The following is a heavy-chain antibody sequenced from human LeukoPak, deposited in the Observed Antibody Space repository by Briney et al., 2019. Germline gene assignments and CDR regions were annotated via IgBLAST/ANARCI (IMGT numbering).Heavy chain of an antibody. CDR3: ARVEYCSSTSCRGHYGMDV. Sequence: PSETLSLTCTVPGGSISSYYWSWLRQPPGKGLEWIGYIYYSGSTNYNPSLKSRVTISVDTSKNQFSLKLSSVTAADTAVYYCARVEYCSSTSCRGHYGMDVWGQGTTVTVSS. D-gene: IGHD2-2*01. V-gene: IGHV4-59*01. CDR2: IYYSGST. CDR1: GGSISSYY. J-gene: IGHJ6*02.